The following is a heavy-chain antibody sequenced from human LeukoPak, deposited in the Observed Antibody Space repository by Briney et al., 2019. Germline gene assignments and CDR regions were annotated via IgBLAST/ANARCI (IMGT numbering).Heavy chain of an antibody. V-gene: IGHV3-23*01. CDR2: ISDTGGYT. CDR3: AKSPTISAAAY. Sequence: GGSLRLSCAASGFAFYGYAMSWVRQAPGKGLECVSSISDTGGYTYYADSVKGRFITSRDNSKDTLYLQMNSLRAEDTAVYYCAKSPTISAAAYWGLGTLVTVSS. J-gene: IGHJ4*02. D-gene: IGHD6-13*01. CDR1: GFAFYGYA.